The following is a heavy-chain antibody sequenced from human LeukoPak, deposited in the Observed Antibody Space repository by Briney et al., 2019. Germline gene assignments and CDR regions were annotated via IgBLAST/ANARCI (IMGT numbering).Heavy chain of an antibody. CDR3: ARGFGSGGGDI. D-gene: IGHD6-19*01. J-gene: IGHJ3*02. V-gene: IGHV1-8*03. Sequence: ASVKVSCKASGYTFTSYGISWVRQAPGQGLEWMGWMNPNSGNTGYAQKFQGRVTITRNTSISTAYMELSSLRSEDTAVYYCARGFGSGGGDIWGQGTMVTVSS. CDR1: GYTFTSYG. CDR2: MNPNSGNT.